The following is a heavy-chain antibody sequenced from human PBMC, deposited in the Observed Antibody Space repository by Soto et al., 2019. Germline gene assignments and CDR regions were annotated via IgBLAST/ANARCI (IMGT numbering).Heavy chain of an antibody. CDR3: ASLAAPGTTHFDF. Sequence: PSETLYRTCTVSGGSLGSSSYYWGWIRQSPGKGLEWIGNIYYSGNTFYNPSLKSLVTISVDTYKNQLYLHLSAVTAADTAMFYCASLAAPGTTHFDFWGQGTLVNVSS. D-gene: IGHD6-13*01. CDR1: GGSLGSSSYY. V-gene: IGHV4-39*01. J-gene: IGHJ4*02. CDR2: IYYSGNT.